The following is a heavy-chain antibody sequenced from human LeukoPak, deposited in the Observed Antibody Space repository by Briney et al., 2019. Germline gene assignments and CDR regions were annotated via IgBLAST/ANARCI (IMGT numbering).Heavy chain of an antibody. CDR2: IYYSGST. V-gene: IGHV4-59*01. J-gene: IGHJ4*02. CDR3: ARDRVAAASLDY. D-gene: IGHD6-13*01. Sequence: SETLSLTCTVSGVSISSYYWSWIRQPPGKGLEWIGYIYYSGSTNYNPSLKSRVTISVDTSKNQFSLKLSSVTAADTAVYYCARDRVAAASLDYWGQGTLVTVSS. CDR1: GVSISSYY.